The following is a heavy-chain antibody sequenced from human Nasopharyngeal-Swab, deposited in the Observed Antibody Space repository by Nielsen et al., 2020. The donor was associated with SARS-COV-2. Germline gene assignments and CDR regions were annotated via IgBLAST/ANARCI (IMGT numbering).Heavy chain of an antibody. Sequence: WVRQAPGQGLEWMGRINPNSGGTNYAQKFQGRVTMTRDTSISTAYMELSRLRSDDTAVYYCARDPKWAVAGSLRTYFDYWGQGTLVTVSS. CDR3: ARDPKWAVAGSLRTYFDY. CDR2: INPNSGGT. J-gene: IGHJ4*02. D-gene: IGHD6-19*01. V-gene: IGHV1-2*06.